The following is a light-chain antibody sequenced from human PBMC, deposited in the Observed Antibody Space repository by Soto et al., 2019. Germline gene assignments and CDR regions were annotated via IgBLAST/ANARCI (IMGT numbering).Light chain of an antibody. CDR3: QQYGHPRYT. J-gene: IGKJ2*01. CDR1: QSVSSSY. CDR2: GAS. Sequence: EIVLTQSPGTLSLSPGERATLSCRASQSVSSSYLAWYQQKPGQAPSLLIYGASSRATGIPDRFSGSGSGTDFSLTISRLEPEDFAVYYCQQYGHPRYTFGQGTKLEIK. V-gene: IGKV3-20*01.